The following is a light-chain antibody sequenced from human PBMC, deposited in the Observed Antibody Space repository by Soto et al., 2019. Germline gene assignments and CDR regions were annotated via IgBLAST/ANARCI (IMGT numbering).Light chain of an antibody. CDR1: QSVSSY. J-gene: IGKJ5*01. CDR3: QQRSNWPT. CDR2: DAS. Sequence: EIVLTQSPATLSLSPGERATLSCRASQSVSSYLAWYQQKPGQAPRLLIYDASNRATGIPARFSGSGSGTDFTLTIISLEPEYVAVYYCQQRSNWPTFGQGTRLEIK. V-gene: IGKV3-11*01.